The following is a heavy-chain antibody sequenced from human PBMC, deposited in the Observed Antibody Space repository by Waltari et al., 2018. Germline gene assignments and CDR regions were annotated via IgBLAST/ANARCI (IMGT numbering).Heavy chain of an antibody. J-gene: IGHJ4*02. CDR2: INHSGTT. V-gene: IGHV4-34*01. CDR1: GGSFSGYY. CDR3: ARGLLLVSSGYFDY. Sequence: AGLLKPSETLSLTCAVYGGSFSGYYWSWIRQPPGKGLEWIGEINHSGTTNYNPSLKSRVTISVDTSKNQFSLKLSSVTAADTAVYYCARGLLLVSSGYFDYWGQGTLVTVSS. D-gene: IGHD6-19*01.